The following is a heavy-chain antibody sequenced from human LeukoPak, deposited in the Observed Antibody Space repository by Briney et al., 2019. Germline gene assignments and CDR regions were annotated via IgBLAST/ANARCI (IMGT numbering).Heavy chain of an antibody. CDR1: GYTFTSHY. V-gene: IGHV1-46*01. CDR3: ARDTSEGDYAWWFDP. Sequence: ASVKVSCKASGYTFTSHYMHWVRQAPGQGLEWMGLINPRGTATRYAESFQGRLTLTRDLSTSTDYMELSSLRSDDTAVYFCARDTSEGDYAWWFDPWGQGTLVTVAS. CDR2: INPRGTAT. D-gene: IGHD3-16*01. J-gene: IGHJ5*02.